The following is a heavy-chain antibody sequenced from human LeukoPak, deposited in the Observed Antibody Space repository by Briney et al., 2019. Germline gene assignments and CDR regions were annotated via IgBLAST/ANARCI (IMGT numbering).Heavy chain of an antibody. V-gene: IGHV4-34*01. CDR1: GGSFSGYY. J-gene: IGHJ3*02. CDR2: LNHSGTT. CDR3: ARARAVRRADAFDI. D-gene: IGHD3-10*01. Sequence: SGTLSLTCAVYGGSFSGYYWSWIRQPPGKGLEWIGELNHSGTTNYNPSLKSRVTISVDTSKNQFSLKLSSVTAADTAVYYCARARAVRRADAFDIWGQGTMVTVSS.